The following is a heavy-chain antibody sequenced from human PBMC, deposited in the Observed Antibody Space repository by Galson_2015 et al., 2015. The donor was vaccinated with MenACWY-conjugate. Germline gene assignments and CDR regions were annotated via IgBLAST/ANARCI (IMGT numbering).Heavy chain of an antibody. D-gene: IGHD4-17*01. CDR3: STDYGDSSPMSTINYGFDG. V-gene: IGHV1-69*04. J-gene: IGHJ6*02. Sequence: SVKVSCKASGGAFINFAVTWVRQTPGQGLEWVGRIVPFNGIASYAQRFQVRVTITADKTTYTAYMEVSSLRSEGTAVYYCSTDYGDSSPMSTINYGFDGCGQGTTVSVSS. CDR1: GGAFINFA. CDR2: IVPFNGIA.